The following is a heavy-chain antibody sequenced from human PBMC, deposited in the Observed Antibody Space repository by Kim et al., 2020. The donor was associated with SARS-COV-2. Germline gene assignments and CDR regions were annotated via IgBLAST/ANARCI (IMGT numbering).Heavy chain of an antibody. CDR2: VNTGNGNT. Sequence: ASVKVSCKTSGYTFTAWAIHWVRQAPRQSLEWMGWVNTGNGNTRYSRKVQGRVTLTRDTSASTAYMELSSLRSEDTAVYYCTRAPGYSSGWFLPWGQGTLVTVSS. V-gene: IGHV1-3*04. CDR1: GYTFTAWA. J-gene: IGHJ5*02. D-gene: IGHD6-19*01. CDR3: TRAPGYSSGWFLP.